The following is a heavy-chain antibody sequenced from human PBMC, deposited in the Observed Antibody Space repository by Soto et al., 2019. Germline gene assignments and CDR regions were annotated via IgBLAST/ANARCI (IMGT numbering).Heavy chain of an antibody. J-gene: IGHJ3*02. CDR3: ATYSGYDYAFDI. CDR2: FDPEDGET. D-gene: IGHD5-12*01. Sequence: ASVKVSCKVSGYTLTELSMHWVRQAPGKGLEWMGGFDPEDGETIYAQKFQGRVTMTEDTSTDTAYMELSSLRSEDTAVYYCATYSGYDYAFDIWGQGTMVTVSS. V-gene: IGHV1-24*01. CDR1: GYTLTELS.